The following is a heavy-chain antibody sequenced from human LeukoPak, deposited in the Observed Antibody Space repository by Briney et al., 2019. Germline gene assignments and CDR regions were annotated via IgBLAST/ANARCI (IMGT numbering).Heavy chain of an antibody. V-gene: IGHV4-34*01. D-gene: IGHD6-19*01. CDR2: INHSGST. J-gene: IGHJ4*02. Sequence: SETLSLTCAVYGGSFSGYYWSWIRQPPGKGLEWIGEINHSGSTNYNPSLKSRVTISVDTSKNQFSLKLSSVTAADTAVYYCARQRYSSGWYVSGYFDYWGQGTLVTVSS. CDR3: ARQRYSSGWYVSGYFDY. CDR1: GGSFSGYY.